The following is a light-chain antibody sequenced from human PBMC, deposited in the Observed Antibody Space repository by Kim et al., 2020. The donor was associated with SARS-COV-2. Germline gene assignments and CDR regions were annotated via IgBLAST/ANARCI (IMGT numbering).Light chain of an antibody. CDR3: QQHNGWPLT. J-gene: IGKJ4*01. V-gene: IGKV3-15*01. CDR2: HIS. CDR1: QSLGSF. Sequence: SVSPGETAPLSCKASQSLGSFLAWYQQKPGQAPRLLIHHISTRATGVPARFSGSGSGTEFSLTISSLESADSAVYYCQQHNGWPLTFGGGTKLEI.